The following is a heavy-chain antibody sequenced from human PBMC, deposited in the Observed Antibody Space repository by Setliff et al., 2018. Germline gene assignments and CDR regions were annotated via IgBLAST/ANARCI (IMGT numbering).Heavy chain of an antibody. D-gene: IGHD1-1*01. CDR1: GFTFSSSA. J-gene: IGHJ4*02. Sequence: GGSLRLSCAASGFTFSSSAMAWVRQAPGKGLEWVSAISSTITSTYYADSVKGRFTISRDNSKNTLYLQMNSLRAEDTAVYYCARNRYADYWGQGTLVTVSS. CDR3: ARNRYADY. V-gene: IGHV3-23*01. CDR2: ISSTITST.